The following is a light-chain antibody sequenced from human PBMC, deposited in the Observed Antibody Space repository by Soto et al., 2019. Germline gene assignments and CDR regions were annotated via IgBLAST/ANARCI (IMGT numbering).Light chain of an antibody. Sequence: EIVMTQSPATLSVSPGERATLSCRASQSVSSNLAWYQQKPGQAPRLLIYGASTRATGIPARFSGSGSGTEFILTISSLQSEDFAVYYCQQHHKWPLTFGGGTKVDIK. CDR3: QQHHKWPLT. V-gene: IGKV3-15*01. CDR2: GAS. CDR1: QSVSSN. J-gene: IGKJ4*01.